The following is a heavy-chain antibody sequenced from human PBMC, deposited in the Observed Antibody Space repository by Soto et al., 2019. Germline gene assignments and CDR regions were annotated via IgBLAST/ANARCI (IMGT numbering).Heavy chain of an antibody. D-gene: IGHD2-2*01. Sequence: SVEVSCKASGGTFSSYAMSWVRQAPGQGLEWMGGIIPIFGTANYAQKFQGRVTITADESTSTAYMELSSLRSEDTAVYYCARELGYCSSTSCPTDAFDIWGQGTMVTVSS. V-gene: IGHV1-69*13. CDR3: ARELGYCSSTSCPTDAFDI. CDR2: IIPIFGTA. J-gene: IGHJ3*02. CDR1: GGTFSSYA.